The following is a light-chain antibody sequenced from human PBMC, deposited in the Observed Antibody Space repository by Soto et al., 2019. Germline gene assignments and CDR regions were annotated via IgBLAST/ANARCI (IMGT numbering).Light chain of an antibody. CDR1: SSDVGLYDY. V-gene: IGLV2-14*01. J-gene: IGLJ1*01. Sequence: QSVLTQPASVSGSPGQSITISCTGTSSDVGLYDYVSWYQQHPGKAPQLMIYAVSNRPSGVSNRFSASKSGNTASLFISGLQAEDEADYYCSSYTSDSSYVCGSGTKVTV. CDR2: AVS. CDR3: SSYTSDSSYV.